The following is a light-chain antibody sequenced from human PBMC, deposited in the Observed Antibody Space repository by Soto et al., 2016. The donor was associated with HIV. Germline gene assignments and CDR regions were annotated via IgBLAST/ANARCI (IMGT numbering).Light chain of an antibody. Sequence: DIVMTQSPLSLPVISGEPASISCRSSQSLIHSNGYKYLDWYVQKPGQSPQVLMYLGSTRASGVPDRFSGSGSGTDFTLKISRVEAEDVGIYYCMQALQTPYTFGQGTKLEIK. CDR1: QSLIHSNGYKY. CDR2: LGS. V-gene: IGKV2-28*01. J-gene: IGKJ2*01. CDR3: MQALQTPYT.